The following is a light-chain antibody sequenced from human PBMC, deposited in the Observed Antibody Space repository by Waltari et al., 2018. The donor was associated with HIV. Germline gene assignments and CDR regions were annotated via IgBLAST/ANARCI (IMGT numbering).Light chain of an antibody. CDR1: LAIGNS. CDR2: GAS. CDR3: HQYYSVPQT. V-gene: IGKV1-NL1*01. J-gene: IGKJ1*01. Sequence: DIRLTQSPSSLSASLGDSVTITCRASLAIGNSLAWYQQKRDGAPRLLVYGASRLDSGVPVRFVCSGGGTNFSLTVTGLQPADFATYYCHQYYSVPQTFGQGTKVDVK.